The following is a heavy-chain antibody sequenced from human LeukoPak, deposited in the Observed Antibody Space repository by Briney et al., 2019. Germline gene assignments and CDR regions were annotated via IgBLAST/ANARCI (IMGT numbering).Heavy chain of an antibody. V-gene: IGHV4-59*01. D-gene: IGHD4-17*01. CDR1: GGSISSYY. CDR3: AREAPYGDYDY. Sequence: PSETLSLTCTVSGGSISSYYWSWIRQPPGKGPEWIGYIYYSGSTNYNPSLKSRVTISVDTSKNQFSLKLRSVTAADTAVYYCAREAPYGDYDYWGQGTLVTVSS. CDR2: IYYSGST. J-gene: IGHJ4*02.